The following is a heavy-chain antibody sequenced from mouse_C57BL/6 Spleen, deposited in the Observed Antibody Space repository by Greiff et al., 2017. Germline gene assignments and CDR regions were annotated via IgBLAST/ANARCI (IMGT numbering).Heavy chain of an antibody. D-gene: IGHD1-1*01. CDR3: ARGYYGSSYRYAMDY. CDR1: GYTFTSYW. CDR2: IHPNSGST. J-gene: IGHJ4*01. V-gene: IGHV1-64*01. Sequence: QVQLQQPGAELVKPGASVKLSCKASGYTFTSYWMHWVKQRPGQGLEWIGMIHPNSGSTNYNEKFKSKATLTVDKSASTAYMQLSSLTSEDSAVYDCARGYYGSSYRYAMDYWGQGTSVTVSS.